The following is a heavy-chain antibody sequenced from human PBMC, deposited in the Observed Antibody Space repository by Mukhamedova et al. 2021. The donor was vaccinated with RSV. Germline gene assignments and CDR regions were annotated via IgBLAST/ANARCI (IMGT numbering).Heavy chain of an antibody. V-gene: IGHV3-23*03. J-gene: IGHJ6*03. D-gene: IGHD1-1*01. Sequence: TYYADSVKGRFTIFRDNSKNTLYLQMNSLRAEETAVYYCTTKSLDHNGYYHYMDAWGKGITVTVSS. CDR3: TTKSLDHNGYYHYMDA. CDR2: T.